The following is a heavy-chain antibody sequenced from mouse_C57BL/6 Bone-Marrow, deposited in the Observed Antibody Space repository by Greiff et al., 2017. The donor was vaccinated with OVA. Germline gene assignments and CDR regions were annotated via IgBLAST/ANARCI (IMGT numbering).Heavy chain of an antibody. Sequence: VQLQQSGAELVRPGASVKLSCTASGFNIKDDYMHWVKPRPEQGLEWIGWIDPENGDTEYASKFQGKATITADTSSNTAYLQLSSLTSEDTAVYYCTDWAAWFAYWGQGTLVTVSA. D-gene: IGHD3-3*01. CDR1: GFNIKDDY. V-gene: IGHV14-4*01. CDR3: TDWAAWFAY. CDR2: IDPENGDT. J-gene: IGHJ3*01.